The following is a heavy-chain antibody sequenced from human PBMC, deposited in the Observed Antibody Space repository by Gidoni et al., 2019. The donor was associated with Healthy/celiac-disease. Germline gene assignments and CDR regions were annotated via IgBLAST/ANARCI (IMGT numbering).Heavy chain of an antibody. V-gene: IGHV3-11*05. CDR2: ISSSSSYT. Sequence: QVQLGESGGGLVKPGGSLRLSCAASGFTFSDHYMSWIRKAPWKGLEWFSYISSSSSYTNYAESVKGRFTISRDNAKNSLYLQMNSLRAEDTAVYYCARDANDFWSGYYPYYYYYYMDVWGKGTTVTVSS. CDR1: GFTFSDHY. J-gene: IGHJ6*03. CDR3: ARDANDFWSGYYPYYYYYYMDV. D-gene: IGHD3-3*01.